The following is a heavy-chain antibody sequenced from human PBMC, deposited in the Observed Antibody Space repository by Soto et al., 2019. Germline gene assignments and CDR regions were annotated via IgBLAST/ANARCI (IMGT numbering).Heavy chain of an antibody. J-gene: IGHJ3*02. CDR3: AKATLFGQDAFDI. Sequence: GGSLRLSCAASGFTFDDYAMHWVRQAPGKGLEWVSGISWNSGSIGYADSVKGRFTISRDNAKNSLYLQMNSLRAEDTALYYCAKATLFGQDAFDIWGKGQWSPSPQ. CDR1: GFTFDDYA. CDR2: ISWNSGSI. D-gene: IGHD3-10*02. V-gene: IGHV3-9*01.